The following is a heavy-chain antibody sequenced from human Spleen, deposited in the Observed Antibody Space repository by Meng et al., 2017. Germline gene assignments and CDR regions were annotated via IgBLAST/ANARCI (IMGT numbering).Heavy chain of an antibody. V-gene: IGHV3-30*04. D-gene: IGHD6-19*01. CDR2: MSHDGSNT. CDR1: GFTFSTFA. CDR3: ARGDGSGWYLPQIDF. J-gene: IGHJ4*02. Sequence: GESLKTSCAASGFTFSTFAMHWVRQAPGKGLEWVTVMSHDGSNTDYADSVKGRFSISRDNSKNTLYLQMNSLRPEDTGLYYCARGDGSGWYLPQIDFWGQGTLVTVSS.